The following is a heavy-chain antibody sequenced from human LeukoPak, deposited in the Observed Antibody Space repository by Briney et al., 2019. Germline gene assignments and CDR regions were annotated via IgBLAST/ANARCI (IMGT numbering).Heavy chain of an antibody. Sequence: SQTLSLTCAISGDSVSSKSAVWNWIRQSPSRGLEWLGRTYHRSKWCNEYAVSAKSRITINPDTSKNQFSLQLSSVTPEDTAVYYCARGGDGYNFYNWFDPWGQGTLVTVSS. CDR3: ARGGDGYNFYNWFDP. V-gene: IGHV6-1*01. CDR2: TYHRSKWCN. D-gene: IGHD5-24*01. J-gene: IGHJ5*02. CDR1: GDSVSSKSAV.